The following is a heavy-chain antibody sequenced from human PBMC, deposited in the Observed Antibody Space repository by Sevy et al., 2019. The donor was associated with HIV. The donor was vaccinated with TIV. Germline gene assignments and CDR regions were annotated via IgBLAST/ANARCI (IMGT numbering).Heavy chain of an antibody. D-gene: IGHD1-1*01. CDR2: INNDGSYV. CDR1: GFTFGSYS. CDR3: TSHWNRYWFDP. J-gene: IGHJ5*02. V-gene: IGHV3-21*01. Sequence: GGSLRLSCGASGFTFGSYSMNWVRQAPGKGLEWVSSINNDGSYVIYADSVKGRFTISRDNAKNSLYLQMNSLRVEDTAVYYCTSHWNRYWFDPWGQGTLVTVSS.